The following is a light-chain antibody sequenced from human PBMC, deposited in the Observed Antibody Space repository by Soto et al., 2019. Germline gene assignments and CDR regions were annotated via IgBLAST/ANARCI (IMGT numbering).Light chain of an antibody. V-gene: IGKV1-5*01. CDR3: QQYNSYLWK. CDR1: QSISSW. CDR2: DAS. Sequence: DIQMTQSPSTLSASVGDRVTITCRASQSISSWLAWYQQKPGKAPKLLIYDASSLESGVPSRFSGSGSGTEFTLTISSLQPDDFATYYCQQYNSYLWKFGPGTKWRS. J-gene: IGKJ1*01.